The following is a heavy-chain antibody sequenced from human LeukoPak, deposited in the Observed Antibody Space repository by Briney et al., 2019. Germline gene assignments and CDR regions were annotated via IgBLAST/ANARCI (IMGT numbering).Heavy chain of an antibody. Sequence: SETLSLTCTVSGGSISSSSYYWGWIRQPPRKGLEWIGSIYYSGSTYYNPSLKSRVTISVDTSKNQFSLKLSSVTAADTAVYYCARLILPGDYDYWGQGTLVTVSS. CDR2: IYYSGST. J-gene: IGHJ4*02. CDR1: GGSISSSSYY. D-gene: IGHD4-17*01. CDR3: ARLILPGDYDY. V-gene: IGHV4-39*07.